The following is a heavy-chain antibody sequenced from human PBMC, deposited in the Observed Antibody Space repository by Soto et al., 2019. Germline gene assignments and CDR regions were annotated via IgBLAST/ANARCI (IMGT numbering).Heavy chain of an antibody. CDR2: IKQDGSEK. V-gene: IGHV3-7*03. CDR1: GFTFSSYW. CDR3: ARGLPTWRNDAFDI. D-gene: IGHD1-26*01. Sequence: ESGGGLVQPGGSLRLSCGASGFTFSSYWMSWVRQAPGKGLEWVANIKQDGSEKYYVDSVKGRFSISRDNVKNSLYLQMNSLRAEDTAVYYCARGLPTWRNDAFDIWGQGTMVTVFS. J-gene: IGHJ3*02.